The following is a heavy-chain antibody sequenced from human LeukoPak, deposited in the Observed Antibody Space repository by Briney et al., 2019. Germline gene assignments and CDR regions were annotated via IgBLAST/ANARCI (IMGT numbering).Heavy chain of an antibody. CDR2: IYYSGST. CDR3: ARHEGRGPTSRFLEWSLNWFDP. D-gene: IGHD3-3*01. Sequence: SETLSLTCTVSGGSISSSSYYWGWIRQPPGKGLEWIGSIYYSGSTYYNPSLKSRVTISVDTSKNQFSLKLSSVTAADTAVYYCARHEGRGPTSRFLEWSLNWFDPWGQGTLVTVSS. V-gene: IGHV4-39*01. CDR1: GGSISSSSYY. J-gene: IGHJ5*02.